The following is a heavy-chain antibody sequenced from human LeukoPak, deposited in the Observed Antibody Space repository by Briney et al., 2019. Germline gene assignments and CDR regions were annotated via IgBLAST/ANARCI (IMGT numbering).Heavy chain of an antibody. CDR1: GYTFSNFG. CDR3: ARFGEGATHYFDY. J-gene: IGHJ4*02. Sequence: ASVKVSCKASGYTFSNFGISWVRQAPGQGLEWMGWISGYNGNTQYVQRLQGRVTMTTDTSTSTAYMELSRLRSDDTAVYYCARFGEGATHYFDYWGQGTLVTVSS. D-gene: IGHD1-26*01. V-gene: IGHV1-18*01. CDR2: ISGYNGNT.